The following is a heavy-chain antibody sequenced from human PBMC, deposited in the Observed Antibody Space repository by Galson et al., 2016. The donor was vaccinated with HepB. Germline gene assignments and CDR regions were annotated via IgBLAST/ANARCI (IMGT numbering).Heavy chain of an antibody. CDR2: IKDDGSDK. D-gene: IGHD6-13*01. V-gene: IGHV3-7*05. Sequence: SLRLSCAASGFTFSTYWMSWVRQAPGKGLEWVANIKDDGSDKYYVDSVKGRFTISRDNAKNSLHLQMNSLRAEDTAVYYCAKGGIAAAGTPWGFDYWGQGTLVTVSS. CDR3: AKGGIAAAGTPWGFDY. J-gene: IGHJ4*02. CDR1: GFTFSTYW.